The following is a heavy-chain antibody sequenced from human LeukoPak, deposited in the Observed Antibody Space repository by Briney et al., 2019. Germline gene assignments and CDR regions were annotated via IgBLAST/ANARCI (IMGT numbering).Heavy chain of an antibody. D-gene: IGHD2-15*01. V-gene: IGHV4-59*01. CDR1: GDSIINYY. J-gene: IGHJ3*01. Sequence: PSETLSLTCTVSGDSIINYYWSWIRQPPGKGLEWIGYINYSGGTNYNPSLKSRVTISVDTSKIHFSLKLSSVTAADTAAYYCARHRGGFDLWGQGTMVTVSS. CDR2: INYSGGT. CDR3: ARHRGGFDL.